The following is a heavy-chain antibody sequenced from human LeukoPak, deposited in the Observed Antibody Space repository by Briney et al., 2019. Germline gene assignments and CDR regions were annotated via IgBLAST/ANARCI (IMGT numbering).Heavy chain of an antibody. J-gene: IGHJ4*02. CDR3: ATAEGYSGYDSQGGY. D-gene: IGHD5-12*01. CDR1: GYTLTSYD. CDR2: MNPNSGNT. Sequence: GASVKVSCKASGYTLTSYDINWVRQATGQGLEWMGWMNPNSGNTGYAQKFQGRVTMTRNTSISTAYMELSSLRSEDTAVYYCATAEGYSGYDSQGGYWGQGTLVTVSS. V-gene: IGHV1-8*01.